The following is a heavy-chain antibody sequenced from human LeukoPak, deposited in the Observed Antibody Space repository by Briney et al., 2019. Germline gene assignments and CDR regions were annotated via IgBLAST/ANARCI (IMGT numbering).Heavy chain of an antibody. CDR3: AQQVVGTSNSFDV. CDR1: GASVNAYY. J-gene: IGHJ3*01. D-gene: IGHD2-15*01. CDR2: MSYSGRT. Sequence: SETLSLICNVSGASVNAYYWTWIRQPPGKGLEWIASMSYSGRTDSNPSLQSRVSMSAGPSKSQFSLRLTSVTAADTAVYYCAQQVVGTSNSFDVRGQGTFVAVSS. V-gene: IGHV4-59*02.